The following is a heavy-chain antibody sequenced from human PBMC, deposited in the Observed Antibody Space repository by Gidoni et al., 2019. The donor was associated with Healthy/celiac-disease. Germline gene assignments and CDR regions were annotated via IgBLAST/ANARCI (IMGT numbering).Heavy chain of an antibody. V-gene: IGHV4-31*03. CDR3: ARGSGSSGWYYDY. CDR1: GGSISSGGYS. D-gene: IGHD6-19*01. J-gene: IGHJ4*02. Sequence: QVQLQESGPGLVKPSQTLSLTCTVSGGSISSGGYSWSWIRQHPGKGLEWIGYIYYSGSTYYNPSLKSRVTISVDTSKNQFSLKLSSVTAADTAVYYCARGSGSSGWYYDYWGQGTLVTVSS. CDR2: IYYSGST.